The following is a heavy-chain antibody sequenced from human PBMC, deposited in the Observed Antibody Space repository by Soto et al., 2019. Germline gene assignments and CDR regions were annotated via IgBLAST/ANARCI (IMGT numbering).Heavy chain of an antibody. Sequence: SETLSLTCPVSGGSLSSGGYFWNWIRQHPGKGLEWIGYINYSGSTYYNPSLKSRGTISLDTSQNQFSLKLSSVTAADTAVYYCAREPSIVVPRASYHYGMDGWGQGSAGTV. D-gene: IGHD2-2*01. CDR2: INYSGST. J-gene: IGHJ6*02. V-gene: IGHV4-31*03. CDR1: GGSLSSGGYF. CDR3: AREPSIVVPRASYHYGMDG.